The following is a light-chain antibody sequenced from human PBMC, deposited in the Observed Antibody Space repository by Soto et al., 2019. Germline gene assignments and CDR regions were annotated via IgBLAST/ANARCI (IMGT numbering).Light chain of an antibody. V-gene: IGKV3-20*01. Sequence: EIGMTQSPATPSVAPGERATLSFRASQSVSSNLAWYQQKPGQAPRLLIYGTSTRATGIPDRFSGSGSGTDFTLIISRLEPEDFAVYYCQQYGSSRTFGQGTKVDIK. CDR2: GTS. CDR1: QSVSSN. CDR3: QQYGSSRT. J-gene: IGKJ1*01.